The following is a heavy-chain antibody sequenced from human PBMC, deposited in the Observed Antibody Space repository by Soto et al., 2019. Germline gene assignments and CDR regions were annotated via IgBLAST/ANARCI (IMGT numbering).Heavy chain of an antibody. D-gene: IGHD2-21*01. CDR1: RFTFSSYA. CDR3: AKVGGNWDYFDY. J-gene: IGHJ4*02. V-gene: IGHV3-23*01. CDR2: ISDSGGGT. Sequence: EVQLLESGGGLVQPGGSLRLSCAASRFTFSSYAMSWVRQAPGKGLEWVSGISDSGGGTYYADSGKGRFTISRDNSKNTLYLQMNSLRAEDTAVYYCAKVGGNWDYFDYWGQGTLVTVSS.